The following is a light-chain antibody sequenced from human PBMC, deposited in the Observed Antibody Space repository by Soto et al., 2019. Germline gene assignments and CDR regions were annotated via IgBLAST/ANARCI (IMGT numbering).Light chain of an antibody. V-gene: IGKV3-20*01. CDR3: QQFGSSRT. CDR1: QSVSSSY. Sequence: EIVLTQSPGTPSLSPGERATLSCRASQSVSSSYLAWYQQKPAQAPRLLIYGASSRATGIPDRFSGSGSGTDFTLTISRLEPEDFAVYYCQQFGSSRTFGQGTKVDIK. CDR2: GAS. J-gene: IGKJ1*01.